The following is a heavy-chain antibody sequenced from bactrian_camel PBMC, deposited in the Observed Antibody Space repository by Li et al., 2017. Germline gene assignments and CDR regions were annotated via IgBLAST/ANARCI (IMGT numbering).Heavy chain of an antibody. CDR2: IDDVGST. V-gene: IGHV3S53*01. Sequence: HVQLVESGGGSVQPGGSLRLSCAAPVASFYCMGWYRQTPGKEREAVAAIDDVGSTSYANFAKGRFTISRDNAKSSMSLQMNNLKPDDGGTYYCAVAIRGMCGGTWFCHNRDGIDYWGEGTQVTVS. D-gene: IGHD7*01. CDR1: VASFYC. J-gene: IGHJ7*01.